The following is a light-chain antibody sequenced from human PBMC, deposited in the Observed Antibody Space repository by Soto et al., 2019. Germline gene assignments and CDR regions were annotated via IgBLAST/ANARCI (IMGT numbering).Light chain of an antibody. V-gene: IGKV3-11*01. J-gene: IGKJ1*01. CDR2: GAS. Sequence: EIVMTQSPGTLSLSPGETATLSCRASQSVSSSLAWYQQKPGQAPRLLIYGASNRATGIPARFSGSVSGTDFTLTISDLEPEDFAVYYCQQHSHWPPWTFGQGTKVDIK. CDR3: QQHSHWPPWT. CDR1: QSVSSS.